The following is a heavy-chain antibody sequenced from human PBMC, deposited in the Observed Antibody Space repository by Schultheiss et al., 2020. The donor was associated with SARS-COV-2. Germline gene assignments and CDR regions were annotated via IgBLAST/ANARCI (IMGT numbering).Heavy chain of an antibody. Sequence: SETLSLTCTVSGGSISSYYWSWIRQPPGKGLEWIGYIYYSGSTNYNPSLKSRVTISVDTSKNQFSLKLSSVTAADTAVYYCARWIQLWYDYGMDVWGQGTTVTGSS. CDR3: ARWIQLWYDYGMDV. CDR2: IYYSGST. V-gene: IGHV4-59*12. D-gene: IGHD5-18*01. J-gene: IGHJ6*02. CDR1: GGSISSYY.